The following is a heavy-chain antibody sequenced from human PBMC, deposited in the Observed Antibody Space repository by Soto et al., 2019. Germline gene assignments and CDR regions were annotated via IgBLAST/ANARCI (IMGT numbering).Heavy chain of an antibody. Sequence: QVQLVESGGGLVKPGGSLRLSCSASGFTFSDYYMNWIRQAPGKGLEWISYISGSSGTIYYADSVKGRLTISRDNAKNSLYLQMSSLRAEDAAVYYCARDPGSGGFRRYYIDYWGQGTLVTVSS. D-gene: IGHD3-10*01. V-gene: IGHV3-11*01. CDR3: ARDPGSGGFRRYYIDY. CDR1: GFTFSDYY. J-gene: IGHJ4*02. CDR2: ISGSSGTI.